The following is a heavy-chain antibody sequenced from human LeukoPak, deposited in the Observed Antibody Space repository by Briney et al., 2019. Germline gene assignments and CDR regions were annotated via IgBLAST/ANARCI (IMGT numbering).Heavy chain of an antibody. J-gene: IGHJ4*02. V-gene: IGHV3-23*01. D-gene: IGHD3-22*01. CDR3: ATCGSGVVVIKGPDY. CDR2: ISGSGGST. CDR1: GFTFSSYA. Sequence: GGSLRLSCAASGFTFSSYAMSWVRQAPGKGLEWVSAISGSGGSTYYADSVKGRFTISRDNSKNTLYLQMNSLRAEDTAVYYCATCGSGVVVIKGPDYWGQGTLVTVSS.